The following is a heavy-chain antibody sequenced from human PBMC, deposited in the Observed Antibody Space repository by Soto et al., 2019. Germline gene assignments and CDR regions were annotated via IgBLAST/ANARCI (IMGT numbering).Heavy chain of an antibody. Sequence: GESLKISCKVSGDGFATNWIAWVRQKSGQGLEYMGSIFPDDSDTRYSPSFQGQVTISVDKSISTAADTAFYYCARKEDGYNRLFDYWGQGILVTVSS. CDR1: GDGFATNW. CDR2: IFPDDSDT. V-gene: IGHV5-51*01. D-gene: IGHD3-22*01. J-gene: IGHJ4*02. CDR3: LFDY.